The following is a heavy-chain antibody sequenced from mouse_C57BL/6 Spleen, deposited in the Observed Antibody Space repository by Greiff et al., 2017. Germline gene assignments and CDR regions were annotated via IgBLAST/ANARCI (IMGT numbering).Heavy chain of an antibody. D-gene: IGHD3-1*01. CDR2: INYDGSST. V-gene: IGHV5-16*01. Sequence: DVKLVESEGGLVQPGSSMKLSCTASGFTFSDYYMAWVRQVPEKGLEWVANINYDGSSTYYLDSLKSRFIISSDNAKNILYLQMSSLKSEDTATYYCAKLTGGYTMDYWGQGTSVTVSS. CDR1: GFTFSDYY. CDR3: AKLTGGYTMDY. J-gene: IGHJ4*01.